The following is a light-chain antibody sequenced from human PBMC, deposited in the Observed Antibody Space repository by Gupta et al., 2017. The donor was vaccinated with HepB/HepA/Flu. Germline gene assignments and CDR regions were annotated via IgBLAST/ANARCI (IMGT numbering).Light chain of an antibody. Sequence: IVMTHSPGILSMSLGEGASLSCRASQSVSNNLAWYQQKPGQAPRLLISAASTRATGIPARFSGYGSGTEFTLTISSLQSEDFAVYYCQQYNNWPRTFGQGTKLEIK. CDR3: QQYNNWPRT. CDR1: QSVSNN. J-gene: IGKJ2*01. V-gene: IGKV3-15*01. CDR2: AAS.